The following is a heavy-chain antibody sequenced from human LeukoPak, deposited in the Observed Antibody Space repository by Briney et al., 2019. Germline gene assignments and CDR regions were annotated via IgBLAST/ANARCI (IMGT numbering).Heavy chain of an antibody. V-gene: IGHV1-24*01. CDR2: FDPEDGET. Sequence: ASVKVSCKVSRYTLTELSMHWVRQAPGKGLEWMGGFDPEDGETIYAQKFQGRVTMTEDTSTDTAYMELSSLRSEDTAVYYCATGIGVFATVTLGDYWGQGTLVTVSS. CDR1: RYTLTELS. CDR3: ATGIGVFATVTLGDY. D-gene: IGHD4-17*01. J-gene: IGHJ4*02.